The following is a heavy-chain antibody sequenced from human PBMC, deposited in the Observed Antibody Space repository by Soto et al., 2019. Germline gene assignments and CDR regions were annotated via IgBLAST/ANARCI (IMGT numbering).Heavy chain of an antibody. D-gene: IGHD1-1*01. V-gene: IGHV3-48*01. CDR3: ARYQGTNWDLDY. J-gene: IGHJ4*02. CDR1: GFTLSAYP. CDR2: INNSSNII. Sequence: EVQLVEAGGDLVQPGGSLRLSCAASGFTLSAYPMNWVRQAPGKGLEWVSYINNSSNIIYYADSVKGRFTISRDNAKNSLYLQMNNLRAEDTAVYYCARYQGTNWDLDYWCQGTLVTVSS.